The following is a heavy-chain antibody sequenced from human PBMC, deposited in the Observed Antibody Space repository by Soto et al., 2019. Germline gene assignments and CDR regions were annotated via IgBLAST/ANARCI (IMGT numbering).Heavy chain of an antibody. V-gene: IGHV4-34*01. D-gene: IGHD6-13*01. J-gene: IGHJ4*02. CDR2: INHSGST. CDR1: GGSFSGYY. Sequence: SETLSLTCAVYGGSFSGYYWSWIRQPPGKGLEWIGEINHSGSTNYNPSLKSRVTISVDTSKNQFSLKLSSVTAADTAVYYCARGRIAAADFDYWGQGTLVTVSS. CDR3: ARGRIAAADFDY.